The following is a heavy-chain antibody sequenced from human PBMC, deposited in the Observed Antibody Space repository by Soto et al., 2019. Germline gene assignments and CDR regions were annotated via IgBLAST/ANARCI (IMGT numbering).Heavy chain of an antibody. D-gene: IGHD6-13*01. CDR3: ARPGYSSSWDDAFDI. Sequence: PSETLSLTCTVSGGSISSYYWILIRQPPGKGLEWIGYIYYSGSTSYNPSLKSRVTISVDTSKNQFSLKLSSVTAADTAVYYCARPGYSSSWDDAFDIWGQGTMVTVSS. J-gene: IGHJ3*02. CDR1: GGSISSYY. V-gene: IGHV4-59*08. CDR2: IYYSGST.